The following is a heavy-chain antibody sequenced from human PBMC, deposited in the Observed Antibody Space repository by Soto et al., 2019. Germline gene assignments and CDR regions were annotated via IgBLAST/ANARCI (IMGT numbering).Heavy chain of an antibody. Sequence: SVKVSCKASGGTFSSYAISWVRQAPGQGLGWMGGIIPIFGTANYAQKFQGRVTITADESTSTAYMELNSLRAEDTAVYYCATYSGNYERYGVYYGMDVWGQGTTVTVSS. V-gene: IGHV1-69*13. J-gene: IGHJ6*02. CDR3: ATYSGNYERYGVYYGMDV. CDR2: IIPIFGTA. D-gene: IGHD1-26*01. CDR1: GGTFSSYA.